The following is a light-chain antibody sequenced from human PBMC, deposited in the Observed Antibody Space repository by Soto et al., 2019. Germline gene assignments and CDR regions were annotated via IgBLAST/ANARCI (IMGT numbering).Light chain of an antibody. CDR2: GNS. V-gene: IGLV1-40*01. CDR3: QSYDSSLSALYV. J-gene: IGLJ1*01. CDR1: SSNIGAGYD. Sequence: VVTQPPSVSGAPGQRVTISCTGSSSNIGAGYDVHWYQQLPGTAPKLLIYGNSNRPSGVPDRFSGSKSGTSASLAITGLQAEDEADYYCQSYDSSLSALYVFGTGTKLTVL.